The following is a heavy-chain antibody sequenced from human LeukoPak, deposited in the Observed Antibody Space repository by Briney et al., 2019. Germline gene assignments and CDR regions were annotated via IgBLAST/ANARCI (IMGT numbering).Heavy chain of an antibody. CDR2: IRYDGSNK. CDR3: AKDGIYYDSSGYYHN. J-gene: IGHJ4*02. Sequence: GGSLRLSCAASGFTFSSYGMHWVRQAPGKGLEWVAFIRYDGSNKYYADSVKGRFTVSRDNSKNTLYLQMNSLRAEDTAVYYCAKDGIYYDSSGYYHNWGQGTLVTVSS. D-gene: IGHD3-22*01. CDR1: GFTFSSYG. V-gene: IGHV3-30*02.